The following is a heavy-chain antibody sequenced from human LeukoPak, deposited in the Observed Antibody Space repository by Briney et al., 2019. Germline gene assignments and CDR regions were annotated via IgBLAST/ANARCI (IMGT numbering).Heavy chain of an antibody. CDR2: INPNSVGT. CDR1: GYTFTGYY. CDR3: ARFLGYCSGGSCYFDY. J-gene: IGHJ4*02. V-gene: IGHV1-2*02. Sequence: ASVKVSCKASGYTFTGYYMHWVRQAPGQRLEWMGWINPNSVGTKYAQKFQGRVTMTRDTSISTAYMELSSLKSDDTAVYYCARFLGYCSGGSCYFDYWGQGTLVTVSS. D-gene: IGHD2-15*01.